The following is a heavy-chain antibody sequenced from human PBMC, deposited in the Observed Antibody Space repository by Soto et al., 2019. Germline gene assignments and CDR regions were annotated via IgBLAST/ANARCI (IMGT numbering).Heavy chain of an antibody. CDR2: XXGSGGST. CDR1: GFTFSSYA. CDR3: XXXXXXXXXXXXXXXXSYFDY. V-gene: IGHV3-23*01. J-gene: IGHJ4*02. Sequence: EVQLLESGGGLVQPGGSLRLSCAASGFTFSSYAMSWVRQAPGKGLEWVSAXXGSGGSTYYADSVKGRFTISRDNSKXXXXXXXXXXXXXXXXXXXXXXXXXXXXXXXXXXXXSYFDYWGQGTLVTVSS.